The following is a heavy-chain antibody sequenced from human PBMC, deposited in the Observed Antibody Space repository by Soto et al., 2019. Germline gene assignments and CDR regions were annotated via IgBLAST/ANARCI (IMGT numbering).Heavy chain of an antibody. CDR3: AHRLASPYYYDSRGSSFDY. V-gene: IGHV2-5*02. CDR1: GFSLITTGVA. Sequence: QITLKESGPTLVKPTQTLTLTCTVSGFSLITTGVAVGWIRQPPGKALEWLTLIYWDDDKRYSPSLKSRLTITKATSKNQVVLTMTNMYPVDTATYYCAHRLASPYYYDSRGSSFDYWGQGTLVTVSS. D-gene: IGHD3-22*01. J-gene: IGHJ4*02. CDR2: IYWDDDK.